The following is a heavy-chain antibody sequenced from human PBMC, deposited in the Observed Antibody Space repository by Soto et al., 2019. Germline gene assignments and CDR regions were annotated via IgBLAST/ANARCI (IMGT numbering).Heavy chain of an antibody. Sequence: QVQLVQSGSEVKKPGASVRLSCKASGYTFTSYAVYWVRQAPGQRLEWMGWINPANGDTKYSQKFQDRVIVSRDTSASNAYMDLRSLRSEDTAVYYCARDTGYCSGGSCFLYYMDVWGKGTTVTVSS. CDR3: ARDTGYCSGGSCFLYYMDV. D-gene: IGHD2-15*01. J-gene: IGHJ6*03. CDR1: GYTFTSYA. CDR2: INPANGDT. V-gene: IGHV1-3*01.